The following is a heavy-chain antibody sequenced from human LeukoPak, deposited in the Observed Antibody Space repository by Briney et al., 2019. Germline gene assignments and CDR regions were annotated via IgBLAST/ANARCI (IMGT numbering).Heavy chain of an antibody. V-gene: IGHV3-48*03. CDR2: TSRGGSDI. Sequence: GGSLRLSCVTSGFTFSNHEMNWVRQAPGKGLEWVGYTSRGGSDISYADSAKGRFTISSDIASNTLYLQMNSLRVEDTAVYFCVRARLIRLENFFDYWGQGTLVTVSS. CDR1: GFTFSNHE. J-gene: IGHJ4*02. D-gene: IGHD2-21*01. CDR3: VRARLIRLENFFDY.